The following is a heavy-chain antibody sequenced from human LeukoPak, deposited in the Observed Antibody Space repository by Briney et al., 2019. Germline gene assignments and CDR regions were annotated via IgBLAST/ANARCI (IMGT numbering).Heavy chain of an antibody. CDR3: ARDSPLAY. CDR1: GYIFTDYY. Sequence: ASVKVSCKASGYIFTDYYMHWVRQAPGQGLEWMGWINPNSGGTKYAQKFQGKVTMTRDTSISTAYMELSSLRPDDTAVYYCARDSPLAYWGQGALVTVSS. V-gene: IGHV1-2*02. CDR2: INPNSGGT. D-gene: IGHD3-16*01. J-gene: IGHJ4*02.